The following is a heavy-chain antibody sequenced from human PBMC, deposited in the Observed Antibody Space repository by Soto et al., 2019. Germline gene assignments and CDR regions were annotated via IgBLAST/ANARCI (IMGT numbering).Heavy chain of an antibody. CDR2: IKDGGNT. CDR1: GGSFRGYY. D-gene: IGHD6-19*01. CDR3: ARAGGLGAVAVDY. V-gene: IGHV4-34*01. J-gene: IGHJ4*02. Sequence: PSETLSLTCAVYGGSFRGYYWSLIRQPPGKGLEWIGEIKDGGNTNYSPSLKSRVTISADTSKNQFSLKLSSVTAADTAVYYCARAGGLGAVAVDYWGQGTLVTVSS.